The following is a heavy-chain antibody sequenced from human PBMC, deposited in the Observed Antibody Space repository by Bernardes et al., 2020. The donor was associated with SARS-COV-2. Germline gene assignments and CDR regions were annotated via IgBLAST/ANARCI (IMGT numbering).Heavy chain of an antibody. CDR3: ALPPTNYDRYAMDL. D-gene: IGHD3-22*01. CDR2: INPNSGGT. Sequence: ASVKVSCMASGYPFTGYYIHWVRQAPGQGLEWMGWINPNSGGTNYAQNFQGRVTMTRDTSSSTAYMELSGLRFDDAAVYYCALPPTNYDRYAMDLWGQGTTVTGSS. CDR1: GYPFTGYY. V-gene: IGHV1-2*02. J-gene: IGHJ6*02.